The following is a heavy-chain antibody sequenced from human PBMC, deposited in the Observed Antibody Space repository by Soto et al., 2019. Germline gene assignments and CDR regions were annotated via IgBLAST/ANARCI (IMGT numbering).Heavy chain of an antibody. J-gene: IGHJ6*02. V-gene: IGHV1-18*01. CDR1: GYTFTSDG. CDR2: ISAYNGNT. D-gene: IGHD3-22*01. CDR3: AREDYYYDSSGYYSAYGMDV. Sequence: ASVKGSCKASGYTFTSDGIGWVRQAPGQGLEWMGWISAYNGNTNYAQKLQGRVTMTTDTSTSTAYMELRSLRSDDTAVYYCAREDYYYDSSGYYSAYGMDVWGQGTTVTVSS.